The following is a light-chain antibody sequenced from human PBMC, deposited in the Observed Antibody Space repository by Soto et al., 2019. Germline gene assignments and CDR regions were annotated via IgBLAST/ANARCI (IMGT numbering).Light chain of an antibody. CDR1: QSVSSN. CDR2: GAS. V-gene: IGKV3-15*01. J-gene: IGKJ3*01. Sequence: EVVMTQSPATLSVSPGERATLSCRASQSVSSNLAWYQLIPGQAPRLLIYGASTSATGIPARFSGSGSGTEFTITISSLQSEDFALYYCQQYNKWPLFTFGPGTRVDIK. CDR3: QQYNKWPLFT.